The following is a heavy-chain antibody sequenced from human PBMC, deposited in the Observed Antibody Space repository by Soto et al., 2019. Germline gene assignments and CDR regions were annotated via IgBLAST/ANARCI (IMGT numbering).Heavy chain of an antibody. CDR2: INPSGGTT. CDR3: ARGPATAPDAY. CDR1: GYIFTSYY. V-gene: IGHV1-46*01. D-gene: IGHD2-2*01. J-gene: IGHJ4*02. Sequence: QVQLAQSGTVVKKPGASVKVSCKTSGYIFTSYYIHWVRQAPGQGLEWMGIINPSGGTTTYAQKFQGXXTXTXXTYTSTVYMELSSLRSEDTAVYYCARGPATAPDAYWGLGTLVTVSS.